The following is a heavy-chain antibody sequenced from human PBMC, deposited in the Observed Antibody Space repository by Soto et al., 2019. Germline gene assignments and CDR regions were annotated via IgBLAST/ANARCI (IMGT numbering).Heavy chain of an antibody. CDR2: ISGYNANT. CDR3: AAPGGHHFGMDV. Sequence: QAQLVQSGSEVKRPGASVKVSCRSFDNTFTYYGINWVRQAPGQGLEWLGWISGYNANTKEARKCQDRDTMPADTSTRTAYLEVRSLTSDDTGVYFCAAPGGHHFGMDVWGQGTTVTVSS. D-gene: IGHD2-15*01. CDR1: DNTFTYYG. J-gene: IGHJ6*02. V-gene: IGHV1-18*01.